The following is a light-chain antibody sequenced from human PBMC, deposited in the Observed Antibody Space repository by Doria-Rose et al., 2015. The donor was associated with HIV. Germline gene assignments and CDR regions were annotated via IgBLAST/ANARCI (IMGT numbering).Light chain of an antibody. V-gene: IGKV1-5*03. Sequence: DIQMTQSPSALSASVRDRVTITCRASQSIGSWLAWYQQKPGKAPKLLIYKASSLQTGVPSRCSGSGPGTQFTLTISSLQPEDCGSYYCQQYNTSSWTFGQGTKV. CDR2: KAS. J-gene: IGKJ1*01. CDR1: QSIGSW. CDR3: QQYNTSSWT.